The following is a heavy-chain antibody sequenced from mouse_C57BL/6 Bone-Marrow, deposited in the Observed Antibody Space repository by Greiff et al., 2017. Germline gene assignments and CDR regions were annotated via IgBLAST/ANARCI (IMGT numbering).Heavy chain of an antibody. J-gene: IGHJ4*01. D-gene: IGHD2-12*01. CDR2: ISNLAYSI. CDR3: ARQEAYYSLYYAMDY. Sequence: EVQGVESGGGLVQPGGSLKLSCAASGFTFSDYGMAWVRQAPRKGPEWVAFISNLAYSIYYADTVTGRFTISRENAKNTLYLEMSSLRSEDTAMYYCARQEAYYSLYYAMDYWGQGTSVTVSS. CDR1: GFTFSDYG. V-gene: IGHV5-15*01.